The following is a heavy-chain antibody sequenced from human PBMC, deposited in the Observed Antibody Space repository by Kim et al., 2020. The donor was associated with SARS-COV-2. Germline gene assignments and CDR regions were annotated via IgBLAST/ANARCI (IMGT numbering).Heavy chain of an antibody. V-gene: IGHV1-46*01. CDR3: ARGRYCSDTTCSTGAFDI. CDR2: INPSRGST. CDR1: GYTFTNYY. D-gene: IGHD2-2*01. Sequence: ASVKVSCKASGYTFTNYYLHWVRQAPGQGLEWMGIINPSRGSTSYAEKFQGRVTMTRETSTSTVYMELSSLRSEDTAVYYCARGRYCSDTTCSTGAFDIWGQGTMVTVSS. J-gene: IGHJ3*02.